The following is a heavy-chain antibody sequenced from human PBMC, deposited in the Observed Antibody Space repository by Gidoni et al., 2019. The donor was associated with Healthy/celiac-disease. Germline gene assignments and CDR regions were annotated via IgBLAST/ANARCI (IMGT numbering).Heavy chain of an antibody. CDR3: ASLSGEVDY. J-gene: IGHJ4*02. CDR2: IYYRGST. Sequence: QLQLQESGPGPVKPSETLSLTRPLSGGSISSRSYYWGWIRQPPGKGLEWNGSIYYRGSTYYNPSLKSRVTISVDTSKSQFSLKLSSVTAADTAVYYCASLSGEVDYWGQGTLVTVSS. D-gene: IGHD1-1*01. CDR1: GGSISSRSYY. V-gene: IGHV4-39*01.